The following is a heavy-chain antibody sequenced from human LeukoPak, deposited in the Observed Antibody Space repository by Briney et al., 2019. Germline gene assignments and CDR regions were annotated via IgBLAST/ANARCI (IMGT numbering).Heavy chain of an antibody. CDR2: IWYDGSNK. D-gene: IGHD3-10*01. CDR3: ARDKGSITMVRGVLDY. CDR1: GFTFSSYG. Sequence: GGSLRLSCAASGFTFSSYGMHWVRQAPGKGLEWVAVIWYDGSNKYYADSVKGRFTISRDNSKNTLYLQMNSLRAEDTAVYYCARDKGSITMVRGVLDYWGQGTLVTVSS. J-gene: IGHJ4*02. V-gene: IGHV3-33*01.